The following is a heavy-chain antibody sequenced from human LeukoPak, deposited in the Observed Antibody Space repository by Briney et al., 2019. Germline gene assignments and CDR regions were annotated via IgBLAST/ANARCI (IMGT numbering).Heavy chain of an antibody. CDR3: AGDYEGNLAFDI. Sequence: GGSLRLSRAASGFSFSNCSMNWVRQAPGKGLEWVSSISSSSTYIYYADSLEGRFTISRDNVRNSLYLQMNSLRAEDTAVYYCAGDYEGNLAFDIWGQGTMVTVSS. D-gene: IGHD4-23*01. CDR2: ISSSSTYI. V-gene: IGHV3-21*01. CDR1: GFSFSNCS. J-gene: IGHJ3*02.